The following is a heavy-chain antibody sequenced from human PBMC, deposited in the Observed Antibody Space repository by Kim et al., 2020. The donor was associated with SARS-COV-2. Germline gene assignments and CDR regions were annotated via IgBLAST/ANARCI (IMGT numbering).Heavy chain of an antibody. CDR3: AKDRGGGRHYYGSGNGMDV. V-gene: IGHV3-9*01. Sequence: GGSLRLSCAASGFGFHDHAMHWVRQVPGKGLEWVSGISWNSGSIDYADSVKGRFTISRDNAKNSLYLQMDSLRVEDTALYYCAKDRGGGRHYYGSGNGMDVWGQGSTVTVSS. J-gene: IGHJ6*02. D-gene: IGHD3-10*01. CDR1: GFGFHDHA. CDR2: ISWNSGSI.